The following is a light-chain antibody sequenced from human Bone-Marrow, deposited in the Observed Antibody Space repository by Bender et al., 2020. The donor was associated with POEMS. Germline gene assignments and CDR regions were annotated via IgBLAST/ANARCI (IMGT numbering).Light chain of an antibody. CDR3: QAWDSSTVV. J-gene: IGLJ2*01. Sequence: SYEVTRPPSVAVSPGQTASITCSLYKLGEKYVSWYQLRPGQSPLLLIYEQTNRPSGTPERFSASNPRNTATLTISGAQAMDEAEYYCQAWDSSTVVFGGGTKLTVL. CDR2: EQT. CDR1: KLGEKY. V-gene: IGLV3-1*01.